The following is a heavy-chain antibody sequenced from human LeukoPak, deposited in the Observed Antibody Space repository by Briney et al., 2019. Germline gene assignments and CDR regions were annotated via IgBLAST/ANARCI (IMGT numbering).Heavy chain of an antibody. Sequence: GGSLRLSCAASGFTFSSYGMHWVRQAPGKGLEGVAVISDDGRTKYYTDSVKGRFSVSRDNSKNTLYLQMNSLRGEDTALYYCARYLVENYYGLGVWGQGTTVTVSS. CDR3: ARYLVENYYGLGV. CDR1: GFTFSSYG. D-gene: IGHD1-26*01. V-gene: IGHV3-30*03. J-gene: IGHJ6*02. CDR2: ISDDGRTK.